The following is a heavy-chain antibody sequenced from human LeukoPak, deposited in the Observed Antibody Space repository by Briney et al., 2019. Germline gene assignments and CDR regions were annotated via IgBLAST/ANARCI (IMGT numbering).Heavy chain of an antibody. D-gene: IGHD3-22*01. V-gene: IGHV5-51*01. Sequence: GESLKISCKGSGYNFDKDWIGWVRQKPGKGLEWMVMIHPGDSDTRYSPSFQGQVTISADKSINTAHLQWSSLKASDTAVYYCARRLGYDSSGYSYDAFDIWGQGTLVTVSS. CDR3: ARRLGYDSSGYSYDAFDI. J-gene: IGHJ3*02. CDR1: GYNFDKDW. CDR2: IHPGDSDT.